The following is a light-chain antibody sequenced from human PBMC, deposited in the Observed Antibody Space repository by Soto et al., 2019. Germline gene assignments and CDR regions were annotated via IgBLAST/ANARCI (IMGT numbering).Light chain of an antibody. CDR3: SSYAGGIKWV. V-gene: IGLV2-8*01. CDR2: EVT. CDR1: SSDVGGYNF. J-gene: IGLJ3*02. Sequence: QSALTQPPSASGSPGQSVTISCTGTSSDVGGYNFVSWYQQHPGKAPKFMIYEVTKRPSGFPARFSGSKSGNTASLTVSGPQAEDEADYYCSSYAGGIKWVFGGGTKLTVL.